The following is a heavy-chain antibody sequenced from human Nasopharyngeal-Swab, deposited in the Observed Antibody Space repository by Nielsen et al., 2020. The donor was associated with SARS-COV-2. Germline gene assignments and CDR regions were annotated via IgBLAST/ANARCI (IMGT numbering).Heavy chain of an antibody. CDR3: ARVPLGRVRGVNLFDY. Sequence: PGKGLEWIGSIYYSGSTYYNPSLKSRVAISVDTSKNQFSLKLSSVTAADTAVYYCARVPLGRVRGVNLFDYWGQGTLVTVSS. J-gene: IGHJ4*02. CDR2: IYYSGST. V-gene: IGHV4-39*07. D-gene: IGHD3-10*01.